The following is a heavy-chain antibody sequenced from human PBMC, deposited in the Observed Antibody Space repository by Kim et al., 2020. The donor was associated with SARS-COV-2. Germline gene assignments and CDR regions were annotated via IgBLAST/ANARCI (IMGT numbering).Heavy chain of an antibody. CDR3: ARSFFSATAAFDY. CDR1: GYTFTGYY. J-gene: IGHJ4*02. CDR2: INPNSGGT. D-gene: IGHD1-26*01. V-gene: IGHV1-2*02. Sequence: ASVKVSCKASGYTFTGYYMHWVRQAPGQGLEWMGWINPNSGGTNYAQKFQGRVTMTRDTSISTAYMELSRLRSDDTAVYYCARSFFSATAAFDYWGQGTLVTVSS.